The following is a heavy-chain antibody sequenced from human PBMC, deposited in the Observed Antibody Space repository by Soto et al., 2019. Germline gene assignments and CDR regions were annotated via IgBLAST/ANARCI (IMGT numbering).Heavy chain of an antibody. D-gene: IGHD3-10*01. V-gene: IGHV4-31*03. J-gene: IGHJ6*02. Sequence: SETLSLTCTVSGGSISSGGYYWSWIRQHPGKGLEWIGYIYYGGSTYYNPSLKSRVTISVDTSKNQFSLKLSSVTAADTAVYYCARDGLHYGSGSYGSNYYYGMDVWGQGTTVTVSS. CDR1: GGSISSGGYY. CDR3: ARDGLHYGSGSYGSNYYYGMDV. CDR2: IYYGGST.